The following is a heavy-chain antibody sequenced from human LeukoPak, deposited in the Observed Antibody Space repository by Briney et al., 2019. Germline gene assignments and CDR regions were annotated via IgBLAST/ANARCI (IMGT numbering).Heavy chain of an antibody. CDR1: GFTFSNYN. CDR2: ISSSSSRNTI. D-gene: IGHD1-26*01. J-gene: IGHJ4*02. CDR3: ATESGTYSGTCFDY. Sequence: GGSLRLSCAASGFTFSNYNMNWVRQAPGKGLEWVSYISSSSSRNTIYYADSVKGRFTISRDNAKNSLYLQMNSLRAEDTAVYYCATESGTYSGTCFDYWGQGTLVTASS. V-gene: IGHV3-48*01.